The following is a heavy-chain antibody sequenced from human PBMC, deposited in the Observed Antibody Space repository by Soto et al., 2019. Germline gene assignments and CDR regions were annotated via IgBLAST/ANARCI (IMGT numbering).Heavy chain of an antibody. CDR1: GFTFSSYG. CDR3: AKGQLERHPNWFAP. J-gene: IGHJ5*02. Sequence: QVQLVESGGGVVQPGRSLRLSCAASGFTFSSYGMHWVRQAPGKGLEWVAVIWYDGSNKYYADSVKGRFTISRDNSKNTQYLQMNSLRAEDRAVYYWAKGQLERHPNWFAPWGQGTLVTVSS. CDR2: IWYDGSNK. D-gene: IGHD1-1*01. V-gene: IGHV3-33*06.